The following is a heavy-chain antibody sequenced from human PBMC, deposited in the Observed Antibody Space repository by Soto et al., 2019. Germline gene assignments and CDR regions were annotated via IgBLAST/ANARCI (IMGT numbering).Heavy chain of an antibody. CDR2: IIPIFGTA. Sequence: GASVKVSCKASGGTFSSYAISWVRQAPGQGLEWMGGIIPIFGTANYAQKFQGRVTITADESTSTAYMELSSLRSEDTAVYYCARDRGIYCGGDCYADAFDIWGQGTMVTVS. J-gene: IGHJ3*02. D-gene: IGHD2-21*02. V-gene: IGHV1-69*13. CDR1: GGTFSSYA. CDR3: ARDRGIYCGGDCYADAFDI.